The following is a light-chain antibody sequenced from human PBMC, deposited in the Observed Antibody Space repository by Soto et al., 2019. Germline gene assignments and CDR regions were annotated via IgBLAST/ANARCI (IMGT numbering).Light chain of an antibody. J-gene: IGKJ5*01. CDR1: QSISSW. CDR3: QQFASYPNT. CDR2: EAS. Sequence: EIQTTQSPSSLSASVGDRVTITCRASQSISSWLAWYQQKPGKAPKLLIYEASSLERGVPSRFSGSGSGTEFTLTISDLQPEDFTTYYCQQFASYPNTFGQGTRLDI. V-gene: IGKV1-5*01.